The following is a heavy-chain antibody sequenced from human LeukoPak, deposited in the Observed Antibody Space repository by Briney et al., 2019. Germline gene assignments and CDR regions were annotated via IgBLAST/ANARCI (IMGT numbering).Heavy chain of an antibody. CDR2: ISYDGSNK. CDR3: ARESGH. Sequence: GGSLRLSCAASGFTFSSYAMHWVRQAPGKGLEWVAVISYDGSNKYYADSVKGRFTISRDNSKNTLYLQMNSLRAEDTAVYYCARESGHWGQGTLVTVSS. V-gene: IGHV3-30*04. J-gene: IGHJ4*02. CDR1: GFTFSSYA. D-gene: IGHD3-10*01.